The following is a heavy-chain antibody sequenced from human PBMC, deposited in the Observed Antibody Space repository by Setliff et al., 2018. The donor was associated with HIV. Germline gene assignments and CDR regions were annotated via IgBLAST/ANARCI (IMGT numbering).Heavy chain of an antibody. CDR1: GGSISTYY. CDR2: INTRGST. Sequence: SETLSLTCTVSGGSISTYYWSWIRQPPGKGLEWIGYINTRGSTNYNPSLKNRVTISVDTSKNQFSLKLSSVTAADTAIYYCARHYYYDRTGYSLDAFDIWGQGTMVTVSS. D-gene: IGHD3-22*01. CDR3: ARHYYYDRTGYSLDAFDI. V-gene: IGHV4-4*09. J-gene: IGHJ3*02.